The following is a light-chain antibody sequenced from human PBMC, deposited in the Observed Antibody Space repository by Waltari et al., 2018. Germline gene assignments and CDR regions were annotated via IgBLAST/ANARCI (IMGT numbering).Light chain of an antibody. CDR3: CSYAVSYTLV. CDR2: DVR. Sequence: QQHPGKAHKLMSYDVRNRPSGVPDRFSGSKSGNTGCLTISGLQAEDEADYYCCSYAVSYTLVFGGGTKLTVL. V-gene: IGLV2-11*01. J-gene: IGLJ2*01.